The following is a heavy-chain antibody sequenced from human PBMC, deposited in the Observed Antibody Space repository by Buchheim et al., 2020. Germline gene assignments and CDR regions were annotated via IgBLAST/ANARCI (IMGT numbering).Heavy chain of an antibody. J-gene: IGHJ6*02. CDR3: ARGPSGSYYYYYYYGMDV. V-gene: IGHV4-59*01. D-gene: IGHD1-26*01. Sequence: QVQLQESGPGLVKPSETLSLTCTVSGGSISSYYWSWIRQPPGKGLEWIGYIYYSGSTNYNPSLKSRVTISVDTSKNQFSLKLSSVTAADTAVYYCARGPSGSYYYYYYYGMDVWGQGTT. CDR1: GGSISSYY. CDR2: IYYSGST.